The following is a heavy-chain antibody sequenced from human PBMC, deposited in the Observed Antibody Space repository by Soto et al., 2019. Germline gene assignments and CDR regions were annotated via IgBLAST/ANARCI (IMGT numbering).Heavy chain of an antibody. J-gene: IGHJ6*02. Sequence: GVSLRLSCAASGFTFSSYWMSWVRQAPGKGLEWVANIKQDGSEKYYVDSVKGRFTISRDNAKNSLYLQMNSLRAEDTAVYYCARDHGYSSSWYMVESYYYYYGMDVWGQGTTVTVSS. CDR3: ARDHGYSSSWYMVESYYYYYGMDV. CDR1: GFTFSSYW. D-gene: IGHD6-13*01. V-gene: IGHV3-7*01. CDR2: IKQDGSEK.